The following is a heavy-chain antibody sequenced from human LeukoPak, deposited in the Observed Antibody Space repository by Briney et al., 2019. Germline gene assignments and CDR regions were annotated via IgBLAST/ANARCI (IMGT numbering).Heavy chain of an antibody. Sequence: GGSLRLSCAASGFTFSSYAMSWVRQAPGKGLEWVSAISGSGGSTYYADSVKDRFTISRDNSKNTLYLQMNSLRAEDTAVYYCAEGCSSTSCPYYYGMDVWGQGTTVTVSS. CDR2: ISGSGGST. J-gene: IGHJ6*02. CDR1: GFTFSSYA. CDR3: AEGCSSTSCPYYYGMDV. D-gene: IGHD2-2*01. V-gene: IGHV3-23*01.